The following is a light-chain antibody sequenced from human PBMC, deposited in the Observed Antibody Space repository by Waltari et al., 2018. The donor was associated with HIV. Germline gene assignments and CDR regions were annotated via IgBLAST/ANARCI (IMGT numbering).Light chain of an antibody. CDR3: SSYSGARAHV. CDR1: SNDVGAYNS. V-gene: IGLV2-14*01. Sequence: SALTQPASVSGSPGESITISCTGTSNDVGAYNSVSWYQQHPGKAPKLIIDEVSHRPSRVSDRFSGSKSGNTASLTISGLQAEDEADYYCSSYSGARAHVFGGGTKVTVL. J-gene: IGLJ2*01. CDR2: EVS.